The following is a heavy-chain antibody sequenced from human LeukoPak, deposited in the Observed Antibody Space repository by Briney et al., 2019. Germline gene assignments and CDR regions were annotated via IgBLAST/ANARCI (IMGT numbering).Heavy chain of an antibody. V-gene: IGHV1-46*01. D-gene: IGHD5-24*01. CDR3: ATDHSMANTAWWFDP. J-gene: IGHJ5*02. CDR2: INPSGTGT. Sequence: GASVKVSCKASGYTFTGYYMHWVRQAPGQGLEWMGWINPSGTGTSYAQKFQGRITMSRDTSTSTVYMELSSLRSEDTAFYYCATDHSMANTAWWFDPWGQGTLVTVSS. CDR1: GYTFTGYY.